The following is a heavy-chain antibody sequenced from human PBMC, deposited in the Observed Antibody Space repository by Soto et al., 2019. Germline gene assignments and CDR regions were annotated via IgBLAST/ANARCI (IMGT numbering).Heavy chain of an antibody. CDR1: GYTFTSYD. D-gene: IGHD5-18*01. V-gene: IGHV1-8*01. CDR2: MNPNSVNT. Sequence: QVQLVQSGAEVKKPGASVKVSCKASGYTFTSYDLYWVRQAPGQGLEWMGWMNPNSVNTGYAQKFQGRVTMTTNTSISTAYLELSSLRSEDTAVYYCARTRAYSYGYSDYWGQGTLVTVSS. J-gene: IGHJ4*02. CDR3: ARTRAYSYGYSDY.